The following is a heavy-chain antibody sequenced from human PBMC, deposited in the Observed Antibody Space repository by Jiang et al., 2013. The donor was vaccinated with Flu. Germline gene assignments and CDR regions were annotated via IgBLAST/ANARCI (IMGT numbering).Heavy chain of an antibody. CDR2: INPNSGGT. Sequence: QATGQGLEWMGRINPNSGGTNYAQKFQGRVTMTRDTSISTAYMELSRLRSDDTAVYYCARVLPTTVTTEFDYWGQGTLVTVSS. J-gene: IGHJ4*02. D-gene: IGHD4-17*01. CDR3: ARVLPTTVTTEFDY. V-gene: IGHV1-2*06.